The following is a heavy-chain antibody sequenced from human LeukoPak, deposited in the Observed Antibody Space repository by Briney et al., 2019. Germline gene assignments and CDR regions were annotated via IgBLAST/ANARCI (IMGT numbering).Heavy chain of an antibody. V-gene: IGHV1-18*01. CDR3: ARAVVVVPAPYYYYYYYTDV. J-gene: IGHJ6*03. Sequence: ASVKVSCKASGYTFTSYGISWVRQAPGQGLEWMGWISAYNGNTNYAQKLQGRVTMTTDTSTSTAYMELRSLRSDDTAVYYCARAVVVVPAPYYYYYYYTDVWGKGTTVTVSS. CDR1: GYTFTSYG. D-gene: IGHD2-2*01. CDR2: ISAYNGNT.